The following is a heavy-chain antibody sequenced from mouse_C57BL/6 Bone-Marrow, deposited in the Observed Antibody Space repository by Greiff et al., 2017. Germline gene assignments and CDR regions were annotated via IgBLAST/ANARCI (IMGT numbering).Heavy chain of an antibody. J-gene: IGHJ4*01. CDR2: ISYAGSN. CDR1: GYSITSGYY. D-gene: IGHD2-2*01. V-gene: IGHV3-6*01. Sequence: EVKLQESGPGLVKPSQSLSLTCSVTGYSITSGYYWNWIRQFPGNKLEWMGYISYAGSNNYNPSLKNRISITRDTSKNQFFLKLNSVTTEDTATYYCARGGLPYAMDYWGQGTSVTVSS. CDR3: ARGGLPYAMDY.